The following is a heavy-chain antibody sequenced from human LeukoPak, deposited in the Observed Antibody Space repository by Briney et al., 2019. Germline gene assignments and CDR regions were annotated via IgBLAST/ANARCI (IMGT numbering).Heavy chain of an antibody. V-gene: IGHV1-2*02. CDR3: SMEGSYGVGGDCYSFDF. D-gene: IGHD2-21*02. J-gene: IGHJ4*02. CDR1: RYRLISYY. Sequence: SVTVSRQASRYRLISYYIQWVRQAPALEREGVGWMHPGNGNTRYPDKFQDRVTKTRHTYINNAYLDLNDLRSNDRAGYYWSMEGSYGVGGDCYSFDFWGQGDLITVSS. CDR2: MHPGNGNT.